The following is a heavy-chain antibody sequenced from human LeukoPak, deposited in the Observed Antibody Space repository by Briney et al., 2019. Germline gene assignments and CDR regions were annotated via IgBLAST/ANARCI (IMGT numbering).Heavy chain of an antibody. CDR3: AKSMVRGSFDYYYGMDV. D-gene: IGHD3-10*01. Sequence: SETLSLTCTVSGGSISSGSYYWSWIRQPAGKGLEWIGRIYTSGSTNYNPSLKSRVTISVDTSKNQFSLKLSSVTAADTAVYYCAKSMVRGSFDYYYGMDVWGQGTTVTVSS. V-gene: IGHV4-61*02. J-gene: IGHJ6*02. CDR1: GGSISSGSYY. CDR2: IYTSGST.